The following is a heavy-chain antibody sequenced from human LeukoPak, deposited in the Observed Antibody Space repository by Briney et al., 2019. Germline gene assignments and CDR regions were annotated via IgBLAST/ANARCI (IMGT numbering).Heavy chain of an antibody. J-gene: IGHJ5*02. Sequence: SETLSLTCTVSGGSISSSSYYWGWIRQPPGKGLEWIGSIYYSGSTYYNPSLKGRVTISVDTSKNQFSLKLSSVTAADTAVYYCARVYYGSGSRWFDPWGQGTLVTVSS. V-gene: IGHV4-39*07. CDR3: ARVYYGSGSRWFDP. CDR2: IYYSGST. D-gene: IGHD3-10*01. CDR1: GGSISSSSYY.